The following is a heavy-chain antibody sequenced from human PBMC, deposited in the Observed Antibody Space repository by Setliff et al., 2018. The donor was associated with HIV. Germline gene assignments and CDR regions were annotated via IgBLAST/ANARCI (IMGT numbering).Heavy chain of an antibody. CDR2: INPNSGGT. CDR1: GYTFTGYY. D-gene: IGHD2-8*01. V-gene: IGHV1-2*06. CDR3: ARGPRCTNGVCYYYFDY. Sequence: VASVKVSCKASGYTFTGYYMHWVRQAPGQGLEWMGRINPNSGGTNYAQKFQGRVTMTRDTSISTAYMELSRLRSDDTAVYYCARGPRCTNGVCYYYFDYWGQGTLVTVSS. J-gene: IGHJ4*02.